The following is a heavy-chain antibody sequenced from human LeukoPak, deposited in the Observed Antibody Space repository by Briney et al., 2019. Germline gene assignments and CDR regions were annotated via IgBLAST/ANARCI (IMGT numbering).Heavy chain of an antibody. J-gene: IGHJ4*02. D-gene: IGHD6-6*01. CDR3: ARGRPPLIAARQFDY. CDR1: GGSFSGYY. Sequence: SETLSLTCAVYGGSFSGYYWSWIRQPPGKGLEWIGEINHSGSTNYNPSLKSRVTISVDTSKNQFSLKLSSVTAADTAVYYCARGRPPLIAARQFDYWGQGTLVTVSS. CDR2: INHSGST. V-gene: IGHV4-34*01.